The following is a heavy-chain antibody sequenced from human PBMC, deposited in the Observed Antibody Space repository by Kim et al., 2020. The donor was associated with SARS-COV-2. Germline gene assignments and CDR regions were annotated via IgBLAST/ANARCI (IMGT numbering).Heavy chain of an antibody. D-gene: IGHD2-2*01. CDR2: IFYSGSI. V-gene: IGHV4-59*13. Sequence: SETLSLTCTVSGGSINSDYWSWIRQPPGKGLEWIGYIFYSGSINYNPSLKSRVTISVDTSKSQFSLKLTSVTAADTAVYYCAREIPGTSFSDWGQGALVTVSS. J-gene: IGHJ4*02. CDR3: AREIPGTSFSD. CDR1: GGSINSDY.